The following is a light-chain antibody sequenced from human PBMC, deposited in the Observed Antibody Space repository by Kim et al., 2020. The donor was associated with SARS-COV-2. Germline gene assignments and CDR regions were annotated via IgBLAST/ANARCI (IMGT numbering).Light chain of an antibody. Sequence: AKHTGTGNSNNVGNKGAAWLQQHQGHPPKLLSYRNNNRPSGISERLAASRSGNTASLTITGLQPEDEADYYCSAWDSSLSAWVFGGGTQLTVL. CDR2: RNN. J-gene: IGLJ3*02. CDR1: SNNVGNKG. V-gene: IGLV10-54*01. CDR3: SAWDSSLSAWV.